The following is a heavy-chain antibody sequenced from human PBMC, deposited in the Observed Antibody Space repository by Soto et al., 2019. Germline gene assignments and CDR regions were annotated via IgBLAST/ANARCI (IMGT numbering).Heavy chain of an antibody. J-gene: IGHJ4*02. Sequence: SETLSLTCTVSGGSISSYYWGWIRQPPGKGLEWIGYIYYSGSTNYNPSLKSRVTISVDTSKNQFSLKLSSVTAADTAVYYCARTEINLYYDSSGYFDYWGQGTLVTVSS. V-gene: IGHV4-59*01. CDR3: ARTEINLYYDSSGYFDY. CDR1: GGSISSYY. CDR2: IYYSGST. D-gene: IGHD3-22*01.